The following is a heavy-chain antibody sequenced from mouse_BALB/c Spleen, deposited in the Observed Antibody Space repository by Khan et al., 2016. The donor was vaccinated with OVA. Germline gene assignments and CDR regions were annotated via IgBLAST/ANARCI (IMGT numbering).Heavy chain of an antibody. D-gene: IGHD1-1*01. CDR2: ISTYYGDA. CDR3: AGGGGESRVAY. CDR1: GYTFTDFT. V-gene: IGHV1S137*01. Sequence: VQLQQSGAELVRPGVSVKISCKGSGYTFTDFTLHWMKQSHTKSLEWIGDISTYYGDATYNQKFKGKATMTVDKASSTAYLELARLTSEDSAIYYCAGGGGESRVAYWGQGTLVTVSA. J-gene: IGHJ3*01.